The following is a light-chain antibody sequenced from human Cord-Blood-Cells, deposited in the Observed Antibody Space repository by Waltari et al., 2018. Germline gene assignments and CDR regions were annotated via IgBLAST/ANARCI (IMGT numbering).Light chain of an antibody. CDR2: AAS. CDR3: LQDYNYPVT. Sequence: AIQMSQSPSSLSASVGARVTITCRASQSIRNDLGWSPQKPGKAPKLLIYAASILQSGVPSSFSGSGSGTDFTLTISSLQPEDFATYYCLQDYNYPVTFGPGTKLDIK. CDR1: QSIRND. J-gene: IGKJ3*01. V-gene: IGKV1-6*01.